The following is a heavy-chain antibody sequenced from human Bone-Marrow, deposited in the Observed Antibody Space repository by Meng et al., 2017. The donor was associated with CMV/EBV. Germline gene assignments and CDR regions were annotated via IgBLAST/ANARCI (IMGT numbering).Heavy chain of an antibody. J-gene: IGHJ6*02. CDR1: GFTFSSYW. CDR2: IKQDGSEK. Sequence: GGSLRLSCVASGFTFSSYWMSWVRQAPGKGLEWVANIKQDGSEKYYVDSVKGRITISRDNAKNSLYLQMNSLRAEDTAVYYCARLSAGEVLSQYGMDVWGQGTTVTVSS. CDR3: ARLSAGEVLSQYGMDV. D-gene: IGHD2/OR15-2a*01. V-gene: IGHV3-7*01.